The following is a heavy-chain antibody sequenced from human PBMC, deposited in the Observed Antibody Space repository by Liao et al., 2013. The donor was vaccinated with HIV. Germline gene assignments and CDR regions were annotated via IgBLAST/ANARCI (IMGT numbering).Heavy chain of an antibody. V-gene: IGHV4-61*02. CDR3: ARGPGSYYYYYMDV. CDR1: GGSISSGSYY. J-gene: IGHJ6*03. CDR2: IYTSGST. Sequence: QVQLQESGPGLVKPSQTLSLTCTVSGGSISSGSYYWSWIRQPAGKGLEWIGRIYTSGSTNYNPSLKSRVTISVDTSKNQFSLKLSSVTAADTAVYYCARGPGSYYYYYMDVWGKGTTVTVSS. D-gene: IGHD3-10*01.